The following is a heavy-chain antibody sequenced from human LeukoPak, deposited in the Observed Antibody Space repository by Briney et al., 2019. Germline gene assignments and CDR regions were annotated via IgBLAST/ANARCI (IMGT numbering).Heavy chain of an antibody. V-gene: IGHV4-39*07. CDR3: ARENQWLVPDY. D-gene: IGHD6-19*01. J-gene: IGHJ4*02. CDR1: GGSISSSSYY. CDR2: IYYSGST. Sequence: SETLSLTCTVSGGSISSSSYYWGWIRQPPGKGLEWIGSIYYSGSTYYNPSLKSRVTISVDTSKNQFSLKLSSVTAADTAVYYCARENQWLVPDYWGQGTLVTVSS.